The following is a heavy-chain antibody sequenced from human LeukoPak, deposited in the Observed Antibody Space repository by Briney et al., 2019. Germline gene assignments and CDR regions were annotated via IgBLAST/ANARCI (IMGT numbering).Heavy chain of an antibody. CDR1: GFTFSSYW. CDR3: ARDFDY. Sequence: GGSLRLSCAASGFTFSSYWMHWVRQVPGKGLVWVSRIDSDGISTKYADSVKGRFTISRDNAKSTLYLQMDNLRADDTAVYYCARDFDYWGQGTLVTVSS. CDR2: IDSDGIST. J-gene: IGHJ4*02. V-gene: IGHV3-74*01.